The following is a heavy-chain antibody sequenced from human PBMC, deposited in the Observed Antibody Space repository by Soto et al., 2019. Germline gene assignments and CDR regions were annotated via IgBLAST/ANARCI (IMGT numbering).Heavy chain of an antibody. D-gene: IGHD5-18*01. J-gene: IGHJ6*03. Sequence: GGSLRLSCAASGFTFSSYSMNWVRQAPGKGLEWVSYISSSSTIYYADSVKGRFTISRDNAKNSLYLQMNSLRAEDTAVYYCARANVDTAMVRYYYYYMDVWGKGTTVTVSS. V-gene: IGHV3-48*01. CDR3: ARANVDTAMVRYYYYYMDV. CDR2: ISSSSTI. CDR1: GFTFSSYS.